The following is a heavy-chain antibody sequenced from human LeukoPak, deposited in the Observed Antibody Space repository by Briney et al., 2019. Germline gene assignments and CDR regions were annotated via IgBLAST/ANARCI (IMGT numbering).Heavy chain of an antibody. CDR3: AREGPNSYDLRIEYYFDY. CDR1: GGPFSGYY. Sequence: LSLTCAVYGGPFSGYYMSWIRQAPGKGLEWVSYISSSSSYTNYADSVKGRFTISRDNAKNSLYLQMNSLRAEDTAVYYCAREGPNSYDLRIEYYFDYWGQGTLVTVSS. J-gene: IGHJ4*02. CDR2: ISSSSSYT. D-gene: IGHD5-18*01. V-gene: IGHV3-11*06.